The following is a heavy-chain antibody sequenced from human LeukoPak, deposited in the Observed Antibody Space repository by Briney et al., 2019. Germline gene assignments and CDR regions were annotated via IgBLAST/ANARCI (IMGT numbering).Heavy chain of an antibody. CDR3: ARGRAAGRSAGLDDY. CDR2: IYYSGST. CDR1: GGSISSYY. D-gene: IGHD6-13*01. J-gene: IGHJ4*02. V-gene: IGHV4-59*01. Sequence: KTSETLSLTCTVSGGSISSYYWSWIRQPPGKGLEWIGYIYYSGSTNYNPSLKSRVTISVDTSKNQFSLKLSSVTAADTAVYYCARGRAAGRSAGLDDYWGQGTLVTVSS.